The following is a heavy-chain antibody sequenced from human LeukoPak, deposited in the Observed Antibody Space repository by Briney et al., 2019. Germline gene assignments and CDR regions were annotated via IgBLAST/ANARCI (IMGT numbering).Heavy chain of an antibody. Sequence: GESLKISCKGSGYSFTSYWIGWVRQMPGKGLEWMGTIYPGDSDTRYSPSFQGQVTISADKSISTAYLQWSSLKASDTAMYYCARPPDFWSGQNAFDIWGQGTMVTVSS. CDR1: GYSFTSYW. V-gene: IGHV5-51*01. CDR3: ARPPDFWSGQNAFDI. D-gene: IGHD3-3*01. J-gene: IGHJ3*02. CDR2: IYPGDSDT.